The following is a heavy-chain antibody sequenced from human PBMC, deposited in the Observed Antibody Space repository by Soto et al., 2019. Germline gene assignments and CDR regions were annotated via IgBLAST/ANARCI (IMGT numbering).Heavy chain of an antibody. J-gene: IGHJ4*02. D-gene: IGHD6-6*01. V-gene: IGHV3-23*01. CDR2: ISGSGGST. Sequence: GGSLRLSCAASGFTFSSYAMSWVRQAPGKGLEWVSAISGSGGSTYYADSVKGRFTISRDNSKNTLYLQMNSLRAEDTAVYYCATSYSSSLHFDYWGQGTLVTVSS. CDR1: GFTFSSYA. CDR3: ATSYSSSLHFDY.